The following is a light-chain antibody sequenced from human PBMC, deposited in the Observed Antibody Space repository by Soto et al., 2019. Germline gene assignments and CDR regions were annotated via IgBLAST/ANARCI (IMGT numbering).Light chain of an antibody. CDR1: SSDVGAYNY. V-gene: IGLV2-8*01. Sequence: QSVLTQPPSASGSPGQSVTISCTGTSSDVGAYNYVSWYQQHPGKAPKLMIYEVSKRPSGVPDRFSGSKSGNTASLTVSGLVAGGVSEECGSLRAGSSMDGFGTGT. CDR2: EVS. J-gene: IGLJ1*01. CDR3: SLRAGSSMDG.